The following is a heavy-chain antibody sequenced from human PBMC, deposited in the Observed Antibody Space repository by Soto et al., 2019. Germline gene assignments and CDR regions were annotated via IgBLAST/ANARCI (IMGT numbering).Heavy chain of an antibody. CDR3: ARAHYGDYGYGMDV. J-gene: IGHJ6*02. CDR2: IYHSGST. D-gene: IGHD4-17*01. CDR1: GGSISSGGYS. V-gene: IGHV4-30-2*01. Sequence: SETLSLTCAVSGGSISSGGYSWSWIRQPPGKGLEWIGYIYHSGSTYYNPSLKSRVTISVDRSKNQFSLKLSSVTAADTAVYYCARAHYGDYGYGMDVWGRGTTVTVSS.